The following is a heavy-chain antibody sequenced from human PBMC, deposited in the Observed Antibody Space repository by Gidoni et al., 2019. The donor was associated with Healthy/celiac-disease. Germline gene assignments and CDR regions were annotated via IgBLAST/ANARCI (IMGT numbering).Heavy chain of an antibody. CDR2: ISSSSSYI. CDR3: ARDKGSSYGPFDY. Sequence: EVQLVDSGGGLVKPGGSLRLSCAASGFPFSSYSMNWVRQAPGKGLEWVSSISSSSSYIYYADAVKGRFTISRDNAKNSLYLQMNSLRAEDTAVYYCARDKGSSYGPFDYWGQGTLVTVSS. V-gene: IGHV3-21*01. D-gene: IGHD5-18*01. J-gene: IGHJ4*02. CDR1: GFPFSSYS.